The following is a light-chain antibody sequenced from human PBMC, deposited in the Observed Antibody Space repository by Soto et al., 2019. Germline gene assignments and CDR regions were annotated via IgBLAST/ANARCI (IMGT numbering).Light chain of an antibody. V-gene: IGKV1-33*01. CDR1: QDINIY. CDR3: QQHDDLPFT. Sequence: DIQMTQSPSSLSASVGDRVTITCQASQDINIYLNWYQHKPGKAPKLLIYDASNLQAGVPSKFSGSGSGTDFSFTISSLQPEDFATYYCQQHDDLPFTFGGGTKVEI. J-gene: IGKJ4*01. CDR2: DAS.